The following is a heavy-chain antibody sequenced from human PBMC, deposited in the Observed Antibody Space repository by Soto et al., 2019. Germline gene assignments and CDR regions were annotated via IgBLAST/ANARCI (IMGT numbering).Heavy chain of an antibody. CDR1: GFTFSDYW. J-gene: IGHJ4*02. CDR3: ATNHNYRFDY. Sequence: EVQLVESGGGLVQPGGSLILSCAASGFTFSDYWMSWVRQAPGKGLEWVANIKPDGSEEYYVDSVKGRFTISRDNAKNSLYLQMNRLRAEDTAVYYCATNHNYRFDYRGQGSLVTVSP. V-gene: IGHV3-7*01. CDR2: IKPDGSEE. D-gene: IGHD4-4*01.